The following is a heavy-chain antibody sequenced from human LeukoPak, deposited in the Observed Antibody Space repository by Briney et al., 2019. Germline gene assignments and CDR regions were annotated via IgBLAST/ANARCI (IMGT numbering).Heavy chain of an antibody. J-gene: IGHJ3*02. D-gene: IGHD1-26*01. Sequence: SVKVSCKASGATFTSKTISWVRQAPGQGLEWMGRIIPMYGIKDYAQKFQGRVTITADKSTSTAYMELSSLTSEDTAVYYCARDRIVGPMESAFDIWGQGTMVTVSP. CDR2: IIPMYGIK. CDR1: GATFTSKT. V-gene: IGHV1-69*04. CDR3: ARDRIVGPMESAFDI.